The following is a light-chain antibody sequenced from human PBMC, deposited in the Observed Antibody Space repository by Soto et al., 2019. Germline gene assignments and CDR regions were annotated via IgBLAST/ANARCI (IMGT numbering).Light chain of an antibody. CDR1: QSVSSN. CDR2: GAS. J-gene: IGKJ1*01. CDR3: QRFGTSPPWT. V-gene: IGKV3-15*01. Sequence: EIVMTQSPATLSVSPGERATLSCRASQSVSSNLAWYQQKPGQAPRLLIYGASTRATGIPARFSGSGSGTEFTLIISSLQSEDSAVYYCQRFGTSPPWTFGQGTKVDI.